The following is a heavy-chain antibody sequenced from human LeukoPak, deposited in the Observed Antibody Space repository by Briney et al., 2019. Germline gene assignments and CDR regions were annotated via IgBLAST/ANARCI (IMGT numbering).Heavy chain of an antibody. Sequence: ASVKVSCKASGYTFTSYGISWVRQAPGQGLEWMGWISAYNGNTNYAQKLQGRVTMTTDTSTSTAYMELRSLRSDDAAVYYCARFLDYGGRAEPALPYWGQGTLVTVSS. CDR1: GYTFTSYG. V-gene: IGHV1-18*01. J-gene: IGHJ4*02. CDR3: ARFLDYGGRAEPALPY. CDR2: ISAYNGNT. D-gene: IGHD4-23*01.